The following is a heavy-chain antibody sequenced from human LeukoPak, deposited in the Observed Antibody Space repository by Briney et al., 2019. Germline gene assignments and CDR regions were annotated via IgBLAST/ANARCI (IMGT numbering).Heavy chain of an antibody. CDR2: ISSSSGYI. CDR3: ARGQYTDGVSY. V-gene: IGHV3-21*04. CDR1: GFTFSSYS. Sequence: GGSLRLSCAASGFTFSSYSMNWVRQAPGKGLEWVSSISSSSGYIYYADSVKGRFTISRDNAENSLFLQMNGLRPEDTAVFYCARGQYTDGVSYWGQGTLVTVSS. J-gene: IGHJ4*02. D-gene: IGHD2-2*02.